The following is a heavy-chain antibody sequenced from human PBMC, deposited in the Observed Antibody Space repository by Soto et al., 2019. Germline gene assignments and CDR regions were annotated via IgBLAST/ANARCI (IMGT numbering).Heavy chain of an antibody. CDR1: GFTFSIYA. CDR3: AKDLWIAVAGIGY. CDR2: ISGSGGST. J-gene: IGHJ4*02. Sequence: GGSLRLSCAASGFTFSIYAMSWVRQAPGKGLEWVSGISGSGGSTYYADSVKGRFTISRDNSKTTLYLQMNSLRAEDTAVYYCAKDLWIAVAGIGYWGQGTLLTVSS. V-gene: IGHV3-23*01. D-gene: IGHD6-19*01.